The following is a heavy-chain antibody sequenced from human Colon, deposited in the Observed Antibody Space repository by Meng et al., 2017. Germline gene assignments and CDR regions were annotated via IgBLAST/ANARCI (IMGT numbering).Heavy chain of an antibody. V-gene: IGHV3-21*01. CDR2: IDYGGIST. CDR1: GFIFNNYR. D-gene: IGHD3-16*01. J-gene: IGHJ4*02. Sequence: EVQLVESGGGLVEPVVSLLLSCAASGFIFNNYRMNWVRQAPGKGMEWVSVIDYGGISTYYADSVKGRFTISRDNAKNSVSLQMNNLRAEDTAVYYCVREEYDPRDFWGQGTLVTVSS. CDR3: VREEYDPRDF.